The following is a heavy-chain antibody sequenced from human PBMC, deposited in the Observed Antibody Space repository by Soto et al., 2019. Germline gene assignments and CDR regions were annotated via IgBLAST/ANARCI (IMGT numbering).Heavy chain of an antibody. D-gene: IGHD5-12*01. CDR3: AKAQADGYNSIFDY. CDR1: GFTFDQYT. V-gene: IGHV3-43*01. Sequence: GGSLRLSCAASGFTFDQYTTHWVRQAPGKGLEWVSLISWDGGSTYYADSVKGRFTISRDNSKNSLYLQMNSLRTEDTALYYCAKAQADGYNSIFDYWGQGTLVTVSS. CDR2: ISWDGGST. J-gene: IGHJ4*02.